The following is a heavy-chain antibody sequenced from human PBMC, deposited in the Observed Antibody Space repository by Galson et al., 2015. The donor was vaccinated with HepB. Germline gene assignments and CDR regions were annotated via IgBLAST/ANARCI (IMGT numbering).Heavy chain of an antibody. CDR2: INPNSGGT. V-gene: IGHV1-2*04. D-gene: IGHD6-13*01. CDR1: GYTFTGYY. J-gene: IGHJ6*02. CDR3: AREIGGYSSSWYRGMDV. Sequence: SVKVSCKASGYTFTGYYMHWVRQAPGQGLEWMGWINPNSGGTNYAQKFQGWVTMTRDTSISTAYMELSRLRSDDTAVYHCAREIGGYSSSWYRGMDVWGQGTTVTVSS.